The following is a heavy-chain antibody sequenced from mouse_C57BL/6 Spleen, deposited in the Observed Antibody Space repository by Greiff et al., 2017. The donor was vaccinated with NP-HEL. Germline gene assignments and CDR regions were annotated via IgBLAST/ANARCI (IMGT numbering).Heavy chain of an antibody. J-gene: IGHJ1*03. CDR3: ARHEEIGVRGYWYFDV. Sequence: VQLQQSGAELVKPGASVKLSCKASGYTFTEYTIHWVKQRSGQGLEWIGWFYPGSGSIKYNEKFKDKATLTADKSSSTAYMELSRLTSEDSAVYFCARHEEIGVRGYWYFDVWGTGTTVTVSS. CDR1: GYTFTEYT. D-gene: IGHD2-1*01. CDR2: FYPGSGSI. V-gene: IGHV1-62-2*01.